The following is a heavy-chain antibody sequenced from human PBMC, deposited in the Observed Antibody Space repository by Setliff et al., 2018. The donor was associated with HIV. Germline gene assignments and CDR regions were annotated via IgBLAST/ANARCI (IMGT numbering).Heavy chain of an antibody. J-gene: IGHJ6*03. Sequence: LSLTCAVSAASISSSTYYWAWIRQPPGKGLEWIATMHKGGSTHYNPSLKSRVTMFVDTSKNQFPLTVSSVTAADTAVYYCARHMEYYYYYMDVWGKGTTVTVSS. CDR2: MHKGGST. CDR3: ARHMEYYYYYMDV. D-gene: IGHD1-1*01. V-gene: IGHV4-39*01. CDR1: AASISSSTYY.